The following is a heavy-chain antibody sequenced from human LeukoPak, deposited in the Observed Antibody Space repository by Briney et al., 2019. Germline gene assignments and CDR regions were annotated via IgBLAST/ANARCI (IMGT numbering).Heavy chain of an antibody. CDR3: ARVPHGETVFGVVLYWLDP. CDR2: TYHSGST. Sequence: SETLSLTCTVSGYSMRSGYYWGWIRQPPGKGLEWIGSTYHSGSTNYNPSLKSRVTISVDTSKNQSSLKLNSVTAADTAVYYCARVPHGETVFGVVLYWLDPWGQGTLVTVFS. V-gene: IGHV4-38-2*02. CDR1: GYSMRSGYY. D-gene: IGHD3-3*01. J-gene: IGHJ5*02.